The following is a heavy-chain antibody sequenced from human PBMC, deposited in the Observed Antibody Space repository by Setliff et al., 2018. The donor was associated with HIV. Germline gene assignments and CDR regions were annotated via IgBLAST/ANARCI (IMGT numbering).Heavy chain of an antibody. CDR2: ISDYTGNT. CDR3: ARLGSGWSDSYYYAMDI. CDR1: GYTFSSHG. D-gene: IGHD6-19*01. Sequence: ASVKVSCKASGYTFSSHGITWVRQVPGQGLEWMGWISDYTGNTNYAQRFLDRVTMTIDTATSRAYMELRSLRSDDTAVYFCARLGSGWSDSYYYAMDIWGQGTTVTVSS. J-gene: IGHJ6*02. V-gene: IGHV1-18*01.